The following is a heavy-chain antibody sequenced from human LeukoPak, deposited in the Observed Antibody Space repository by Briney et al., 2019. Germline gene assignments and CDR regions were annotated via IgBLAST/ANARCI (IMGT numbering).Heavy chain of an antibody. CDR1: GYTFTGYY. CDR3: ASGKWELPYFDY. V-gene: IGHV1-2*02. D-gene: IGHD1-26*01. CDR2: INPDSGGT. Sequence: ASVKVSCKASGYTFTGYYMHWVRQAPGQGLEWMGWINPDSGGTNYAQKFQGRVTMTRDTSISTAYMELSSLRSEDTAVYYCASGKWELPYFDYWGQGTLVTVSS. J-gene: IGHJ4*02.